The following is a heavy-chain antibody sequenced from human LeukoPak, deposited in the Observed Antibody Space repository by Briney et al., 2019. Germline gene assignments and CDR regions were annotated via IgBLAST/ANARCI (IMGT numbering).Heavy chain of an antibody. Sequence: GGSLRLSCAASGFTVSSTYMSWVRQAPGKGLEWVSVIYSGGSTYYADSVKGRFTISRNNSKNTLYLQMNSLRAEDTAVYYCARISGYSYVPYYFDYWGQGTLVTVSS. D-gene: IGHD5-18*01. J-gene: IGHJ4*02. CDR1: GFTVSSTY. V-gene: IGHV3-66*02. CDR2: IYSGGST. CDR3: ARISGYSYVPYYFDY.